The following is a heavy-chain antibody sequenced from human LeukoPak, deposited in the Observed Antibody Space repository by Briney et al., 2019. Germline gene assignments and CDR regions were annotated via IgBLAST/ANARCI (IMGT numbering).Heavy chain of an antibody. CDR3: ARLWNTGYIIYFDS. V-gene: IGHV1-2*02. CDR2: INPNSGGT. CDR1: GYTFTGYY. D-gene: IGHD5-12*01. Sequence: ASVKVSCKASGYTFTGYYMHWVRQAPGQGLEWRGWINPNSGGTNFAQKFRGRVTMTRDTSISTAFMELSRLTSDDTAVYYCARLWNTGYIIYFDSWGQGALVTVSS. J-gene: IGHJ4*02.